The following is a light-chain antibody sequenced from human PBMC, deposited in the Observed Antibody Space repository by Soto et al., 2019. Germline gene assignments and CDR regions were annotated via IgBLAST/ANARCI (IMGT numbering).Light chain of an antibody. V-gene: IGKV3-20*01. J-gene: IGKJ2*01. CDR3: QQYGRSPFT. CDR2: GAT. Sequence: EIVLTQSPGTLSLSPGERATLSCRASQSLSSYLAWYQQKPGLAPRLLIHGATTRASGVPDRFTGGGSGTDFVLTISRVEPEDFAVYYCQQYGRSPFTFGQGTKLQIK. CDR1: QSLSSY.